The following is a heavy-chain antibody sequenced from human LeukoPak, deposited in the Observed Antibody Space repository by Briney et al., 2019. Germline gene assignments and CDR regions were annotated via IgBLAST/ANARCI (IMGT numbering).Heavy chain of an antibody. J-gene: IGHJ3*02. CDR1: GGSISSYY. D-gene: IGHD1-26*01. CDR2: IYYSGST. CDR3: ARDSDDDAFDI. Sequence: SETLSLTCTVSGGSISSYYWSWIRQPPGKGLEWIGYIYYSGSTNYNPSLKSRVTISVDTSKNQFSLKLSSVTAADTAVYYCARDSDDDAFDIWGQGTMATVSS. V-gene: IGHV4-59*01.